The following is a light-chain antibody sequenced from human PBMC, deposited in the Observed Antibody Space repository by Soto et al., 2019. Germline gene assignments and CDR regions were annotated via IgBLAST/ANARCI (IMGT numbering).Light chain of an antibody. CDR2: KAS. Sequence: DIQMTQSPSTLSASVGDRVTITCRASQSIRNWLAWYQQKPGQAPKLLIYKASTLQSGVPSRFSGSVSGTEFTLAISSLQPDDSATYYCQQYNDNWTFGQGTKVEIK. V-gene: IGKV1-5*03. CDR3: QQYNDNWT. CDR1: QSIRNW. J-gene: IGKJ1*01.